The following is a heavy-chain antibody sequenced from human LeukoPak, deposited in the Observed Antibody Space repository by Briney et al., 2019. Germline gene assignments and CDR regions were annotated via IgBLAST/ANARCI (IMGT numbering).Heavy chain of an antibody. D-gene: IGHD3-10*01. Sequence: SETLSLTCAVYGGSFSGYYWSWIRQPPGKGLDWIGEINHSGSTNYNPSLKSRVTISVDTSKNQFSLKLSSVTAADTAVYYCARGCGSGSYYNVVRYFDYWGQGTLVTVSS. J-gene: IGHJ4*02. CDR3: ARGCGSGSYYNVVRYFDY. CDR1: GGSFSGYY. V-gene: IGHV4-34*01. CDR2: INHSGST.